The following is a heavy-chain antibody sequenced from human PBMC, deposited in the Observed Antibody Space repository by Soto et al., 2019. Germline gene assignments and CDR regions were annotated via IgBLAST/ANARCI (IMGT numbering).Heavy chain of an antibody. CDR2: ISWNSGTR. CDR1: GFTFDIYA. J-gene: IGHJ4*02. V-gene: IGHV3-9*01. CDR3: AKELGGYSYGYELDH. D-gene: IGHD5-18*01. Sequence: EVQLVDSGGGLVQPGRSLRLSCAASGFTFDIYAMHWVRQAPGKGLEWVSSISWNSGTRGYADSVKGRFTISRDNAKNPLYLQMDSLRTEDTAFYYCAKELGGYSYGYELDHWGQGTLVAVSS.